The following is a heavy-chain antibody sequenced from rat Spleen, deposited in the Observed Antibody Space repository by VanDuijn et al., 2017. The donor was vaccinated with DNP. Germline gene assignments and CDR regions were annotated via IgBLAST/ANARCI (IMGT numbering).Heavy chain of an antibody. V-gene: IGHV5-22*01. CDR1: GFTFNKYY. Sequence: EVQLVESGGGLVQPGKSLKLSCAASGFTFNKYYMAWVRQAPTEGLECVAYISYHGGNTYYGDSVKGRFTISRDNAKSTLYLQMNSLRSEDTATYYCARRGPYGGNPFVYWGQGTVVIVSS. D-gene: IGHD1-11*01. CDR3: ARRGPYGGNPFVY. CDR2: ISYHGGNT. J-gene: IGHJ3*01.